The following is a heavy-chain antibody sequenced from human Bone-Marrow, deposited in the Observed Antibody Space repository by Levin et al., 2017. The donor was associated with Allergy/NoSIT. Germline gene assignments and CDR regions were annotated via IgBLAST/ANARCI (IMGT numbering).Heavy chain of an antibody. D-gene: IGHD7-27*01. Sequence: PGGSLRLSCSASGFTFSDYAMHWVRQAPGKGLEYVSAIKKNGDNTYYADSVKGRFTISRDNFKNTLYLQMGSLRPEDTAVYYCVKNPTGGADIDSWGQGTLVLVSS. CDR2: IKKNGDNT. J-gene: IGHJ4*02. CDR3: VKNPTGGADIDS. CDR1: GFTFSDYA. V-gene: IGHV3-64D*06.